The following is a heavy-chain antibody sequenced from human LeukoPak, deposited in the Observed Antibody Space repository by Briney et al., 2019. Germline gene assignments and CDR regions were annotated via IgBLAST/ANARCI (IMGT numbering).Heavy chain of an antibody. CDR3: ARDPSNDSGYDPRHY. V-gene: IGHV3-21*01. D-gene: IGHD5-12*01. J-gene: IGHJ4*02. CDR1: GFIFSSYS. CDR2: ISSSSSYI. Sequence: GGSLRLSCAASGFIFSSYSMNWVRQAPGKGLEWVSSISSSSSYIYYADSVKGRFTISRDNAKNSLYLQMNSLRAEDTAVYYCARDPSNDSGYDPRHYWGQGALVTVSS.